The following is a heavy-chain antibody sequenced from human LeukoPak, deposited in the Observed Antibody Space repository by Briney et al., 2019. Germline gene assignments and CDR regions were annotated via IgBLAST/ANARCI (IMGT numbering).Heavy chain of an antibody. J-gene: IGHJ5*02. Sequence: SETLSLTCAVYGESFSAYYWSWIRQPPGKGLEWIGEINHSGSTNYNPSLKSRVTISVDTSKNQFSLKLSSVTAADTAVYYCARRGRITMVRGAPAYNWFDPWGQGTLVTVSS. CDR2: INHSGST. V-gene: IGHV4-34*01. CDR3: ARRGRITMVRGAPAYNWFDP. D-gene: IGHD3-10*01. CDR1: GESFSAYY.